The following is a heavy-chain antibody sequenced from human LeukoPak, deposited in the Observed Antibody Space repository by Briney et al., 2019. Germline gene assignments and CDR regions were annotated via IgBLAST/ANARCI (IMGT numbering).Heavy chain of an antibody. V-gene: IGHV3-21*01. J-gene: IGHJ4*02. CDR3: AREFNTVGNFDY. Sequence: GGSLRLSCAPCGFTFSRFSLRWVRQAPGKGLEWVASIYVTGGYINYAVSVKGRITISRETAKNSVYLQMSSLRAEDTAVYYCAREFNTVGNFDYWGQGTLVTVSS. CDR2: IYVTGGYI. CDR1: GFTFSRFS. D-gene: IGHD3-10*01.